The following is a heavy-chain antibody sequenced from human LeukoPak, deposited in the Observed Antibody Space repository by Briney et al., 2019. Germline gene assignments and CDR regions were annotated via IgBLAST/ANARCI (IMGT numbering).Heavy chain of an antibody. V-gene: IGHV1-3*01. D-gene: IGHD4-23*01. Sequence: ASVKVSCKASGYTFTSYAMHWVRQAPGQRLEWMGWINAGNGNTKYSQKFQGRVTITRDTSASTAYMELSSLRSEDTAVYYCARVPSYGGNSKFRAFDIWGQGTMVTVSS. CDR1: GYTFTSYA. CDR2: INAGNGNT. J-gene: IGHJ3*02. CDR3: ARVPSYGGNSKFRAFDI.